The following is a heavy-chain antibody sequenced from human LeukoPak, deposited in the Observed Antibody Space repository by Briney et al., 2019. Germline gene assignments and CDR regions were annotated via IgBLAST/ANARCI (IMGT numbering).Heavy chain of an antibody. CDR1: GFAFGSYY. CDR3: VRGHYADY. V-gene: IGHV3-7*01. J-gene: IGHJ4*02. Sequence: PGGSLRLSCAASGFAFGSYYMNWVRQAPGKGLEWVANIKSDGSEENYVDSVRGRFTISRDNAKNSVYLQMNSLRADDTALYYCVRGHYADYTSQGTLVTVSS. CDR2: IKSDGSEE.